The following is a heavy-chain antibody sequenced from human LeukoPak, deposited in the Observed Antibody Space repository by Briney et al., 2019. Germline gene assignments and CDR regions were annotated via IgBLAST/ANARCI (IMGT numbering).Heavy chain of an antibody. J-gene: IGHJ4*02. Sequence: PGRSLRLSCAASGFTFSSYGMHWVRQAPGKGLEWVSSISSSSSYIYYADSVKGRFTISRDNAKNSLYLQMNSLRAEDTAVYYCARGDSSGWYVPQFDYWGQGTLVTVSS. CDR3: ARGDSSGWYVPQFDY. D-gene: IGHD6-19*01. CDR1: GFTFSSYG. V-gene: IGHV3-21*01. CDR2: ISSSSSYI.